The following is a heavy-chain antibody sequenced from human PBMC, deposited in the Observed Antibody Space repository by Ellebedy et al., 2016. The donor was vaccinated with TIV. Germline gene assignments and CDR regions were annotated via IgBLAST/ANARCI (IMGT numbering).Heavy chain of an antibody. CDR2: IYRGDEA. D-gene: IGHD4-23*01. CDR1: GFTVSIYY. Sequence: PGGSLRLSCAASGFTVSIYYMSWVRQAPGRGLEWVSLIYRGDEAHYADSVKGRVTISRDNAKNSLYLQMNSLRAEDTAVYYCARSDYGGTTWGLYYDYGMDVWGQGTTVTVSS. V-gene: IGHV3-66*01. J-gene: IGHJ6*02. CDR3: ARSDYGGTTWGLYYDYGMDV.